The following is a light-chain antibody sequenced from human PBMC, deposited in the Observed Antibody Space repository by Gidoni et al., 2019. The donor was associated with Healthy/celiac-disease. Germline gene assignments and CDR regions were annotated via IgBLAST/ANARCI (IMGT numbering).Light chain of an antibody. CDR2: GNS. Sequence: QSVLTQPPSVSGAPGQRVPISCTGSSSNIGAGYDVHWYQQLPGTAPKLPNYGNSNRPSGVPDRFSGSKSGTSASLAITGLQAEDEADYYCQSYDSSLSGPVVFGGGTKLTVL. J-gene: IGLJ2*01. V-gene: IGLV1-40*01. CDR1: SSNIGAGYD. CDR3: QSYDSSLSGPVV.